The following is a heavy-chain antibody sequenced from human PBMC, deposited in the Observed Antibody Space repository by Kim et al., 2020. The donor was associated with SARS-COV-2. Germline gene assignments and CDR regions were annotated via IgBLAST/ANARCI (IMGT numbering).Heavy chain of an antibody. V-gene: IGHV4-34*01. CDR1: GGSFSGYY. J-gene: IGHJ4*02. CDR3: ARGIGVCSGGSCYSGILDY. Sequence: SETLSLTCAVYGGSFSGYYWSWIRQPPGKGLEWIGEINHSGSTNYNPSLKSRVTISVDTSKNQFSLKLSSVTAADTAVYYCARGIGVCSGGSCYSGILDYWGQGTLVTVSS. D-gene: IGHD2-15*01. CDR2: INHSGST.